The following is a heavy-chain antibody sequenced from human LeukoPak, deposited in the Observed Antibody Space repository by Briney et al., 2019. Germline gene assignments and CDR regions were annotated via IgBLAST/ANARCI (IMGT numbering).Heavy chain of an antibody. CDR2: ISSSSSYI. Sequence: GGSLRLSCAASGFTFSSYSMNWVRQAPGKGLEWVSSISSSSSYIYYADSVKGRFTISRDNAKNSLYLQMNSLRAEDTAVYYCARLAFDYGGAGAAFDIWGQGTMVTVSS. J-gene: IGHJ3*02. V-gene: IGHV3-21*01. CDR1: GFTFSSYS. D-gene: IGHD4-23*01. CDR3: ARLAFDYGGAGAAFDI.